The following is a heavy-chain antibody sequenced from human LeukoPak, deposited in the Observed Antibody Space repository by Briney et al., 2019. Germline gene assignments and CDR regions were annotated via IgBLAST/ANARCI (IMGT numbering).Heavy chain of an antibody. V-gene: IGHV3-23*01. CDR1: GITFSSYA. J-gene: IGHJ4*02. CDR2: IRGNGATT. D-gene: IGHD6-19*01. Sequence: GGSLRLSCAASGITFSSYAMTWVRQAPGKWLEWVAAIRGNGATTDYADSVKGRFIISRDNSKNTLYLQMNSLRAEDTAVYYCAKAYHDSGCLIDYWGQGTLVTVSS. CDR3: AKAYHDSGCLIDY.